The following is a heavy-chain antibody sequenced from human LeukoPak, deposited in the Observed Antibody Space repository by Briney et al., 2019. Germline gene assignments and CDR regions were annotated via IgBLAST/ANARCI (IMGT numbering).Heavy chain of an antibody. J-gene: IGHJ4*02. CDR2: ISGSGGST. V-gene: IGHV3-23*01. CDR1: GFTFSDYY. CDR3: AKDATLPNSSSWYYFDY. Sequence: GGSLRLSCAASGFTFSDYYMSWIRQAPGKGLEWVSAISGSGGSTYYADSVKGRFTISRDNSENTLYLQMNSLRAEDTAVYYCAKDATLPNSSSWYYFDYWGQGTLVTVSS. D-gene: IGHD6-13*01.